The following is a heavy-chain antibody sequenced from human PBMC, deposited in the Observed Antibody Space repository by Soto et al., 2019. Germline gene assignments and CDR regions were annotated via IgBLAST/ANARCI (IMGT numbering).Heavy chain of an antibody. D-gene: IGHD6-13*01. CDR2: ISSSSSYI. Sequence: PGGSLRLSCAASGFTFSSYSMNWVRQAPGKGLEWVSSISSSSSYIYYADSVKGRFTISRDNAKNSLYLQMNSLRAEDTAVYYCARDPSIAAAGDGMDVWGQGTTVTVSS. V-gene: IGHV3-21*01. CDR1: GFTFSSYS. J-gene: IGHJ6*02. CDR3: ARDPSIAAAGDGMDV.